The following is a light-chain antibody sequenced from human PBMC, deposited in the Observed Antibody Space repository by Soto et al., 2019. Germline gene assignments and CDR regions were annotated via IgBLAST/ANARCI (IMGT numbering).Light chain of an antibody. CDR3: QQYNNWPIT. CDR1: QSVSSN. V-gene: IGKV3-15*01. Sequence: EIVMTQSPATLSVSPGERATLSCRASQSVSSNLAWYQQKPGQAPRLLIYGASIRATGIPGRFSGSGSGTEFTLTISSLQSEDFAVYFCQQYNNWPITFGQGTRLEIK. J-gene: IGKJ5*01. CDR2: GAS.